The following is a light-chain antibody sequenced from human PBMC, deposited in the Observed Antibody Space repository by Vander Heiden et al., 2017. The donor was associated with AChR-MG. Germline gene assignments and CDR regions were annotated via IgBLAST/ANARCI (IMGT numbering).Light chain of an antibody. CDR2: DVN. J-gene: IGLJ1*01. Sequence: QSALTQPAPVSGSPGQSITISCTGTSSDVGGYNPVSWYQQHPGKAPKVMIFDVNKRPSGISNRFSGSKSDNPASLTISGLQAEDEADYYCSSYTSGSTYVFGTGTKVTVL. CDR1: SSDVGGYNP. CDR3: SSYTSGSTYV. V-gene: IGLV2-14*03.